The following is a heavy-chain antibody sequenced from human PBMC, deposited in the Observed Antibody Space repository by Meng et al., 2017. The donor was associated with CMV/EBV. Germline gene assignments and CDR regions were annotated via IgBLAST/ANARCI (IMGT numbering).Heavy chain of an antibody. D-gene: IGHD3-3*01. CDR1: GFIVSNNY. CDR3: ARAEVGVVLAPGDY. V-gene: IGHV3-53*01. J-gene: IGHJ4*02. Sequence: VVDPGCGLVRPGGSLRLSVAALGFIVSNNYMRWFRQAPGKGLEWVSLIYSEGTTDYADSVKGRFTISRDNSKNTLYLQMNSLRAEDTAVYYCARAEVGVVLAPGDYWGQGTLVTVSS. CDR2: IYSEGTT.